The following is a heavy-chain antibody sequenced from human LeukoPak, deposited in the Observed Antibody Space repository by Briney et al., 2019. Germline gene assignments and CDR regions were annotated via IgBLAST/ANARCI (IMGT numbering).Heavy chain of an antibody. V-gene: IGHV1-2*02. Sequence: ASVKVSCKASGYTFTGYYMHWVRQAPGQGLEWMGWINPNSGGTNYAQKFQGRVTMTRDTSISTAYMELSRLRSDDTAVYYCARDRISNPRTSGYFDYRGQGTLVTVSP. D-gene: IGHD4-11*01. CDR2: INPNSGGT. CDR3: ARDRISNPRTSGYFDY. CDR1: GYTFTGYY. J-gene: IGHJ4*02.